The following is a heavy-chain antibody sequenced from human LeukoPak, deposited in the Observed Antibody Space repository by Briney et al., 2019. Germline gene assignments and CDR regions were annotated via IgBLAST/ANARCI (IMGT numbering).Heavy chain of an antibody. CDR1: GFTFSIYG. CDR3: AKDRSSGVVPYYFDY. CDR2: ISSDGSNK. D-gene: IGHD2-21*01. J-gene: IGHJ4*02. Sequence: PGGSLRLSCAASGFTFSIYGMNWVRQAPGKGLEWVAVISSDGSNKYYANSVKGRFTISRDNSKNTLYLQMNSLRVEDTAVFFCAKDRSSGVVPYYFDYWGQGILVTVSS. V-gene: IGHV3-30*18.